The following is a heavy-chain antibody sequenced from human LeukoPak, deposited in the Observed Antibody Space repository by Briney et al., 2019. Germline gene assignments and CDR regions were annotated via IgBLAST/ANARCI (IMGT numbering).Heavy chain of an antibody. V-gene: IGHV3-21*01. D-gene: IGHD1-14*01. CDR1: GFSFSTYY. CDR2: ISSGSTYI. CDR3: VRENHGSFDY. J-gene: IGHJ4*02. Sequence: GGSLRLSCAASGFSFSTYYVNWVRQAPGKGLEWVACISSGSTYIFHADSVRGRFAISRDNAKNSLYLQMNSLRADDTAVYYCVRENHGSFDYWGRGSLVTVSS.